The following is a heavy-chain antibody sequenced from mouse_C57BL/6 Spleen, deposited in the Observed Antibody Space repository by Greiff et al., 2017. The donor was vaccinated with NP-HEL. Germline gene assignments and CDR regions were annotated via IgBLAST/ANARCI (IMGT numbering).Heavy chain of an antibody. V-gene: IGHV5-6*01. CDR3: ASHYDAY. CDR2: ISSGGSYT. J-gene: IGHJ3*01. Sequence: EVQGVESGGDLVKPGGSLKLSCAASGFTFSSYGMSWVRQTPDKRLEWVATISSGGSYTYYPDSVKGRFTISRDNAKNTLYLQMSSLKSEDTAMYYCASHYDAYWGQGTLVTVSA. D-gene: IGHD2-3*01. CDR1: GFTFSSYG.